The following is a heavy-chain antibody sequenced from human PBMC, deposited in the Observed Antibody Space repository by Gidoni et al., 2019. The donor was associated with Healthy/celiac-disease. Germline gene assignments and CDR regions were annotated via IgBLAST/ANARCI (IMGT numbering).Heavy chain of an antibody. CDR1: GYSFTSYW. CDR2: IDPSDSYT. V-gene: IGHV5-10-1*03. Sequence: EVQLVQSGAEVKKPGESLRISCKGSGYSFTSYWISWVRQMPGKGLDWMGRIDPSDSYTNYSPSFQGHVTISADKSISTAYLQWSSLKASDTAMYYCASSITYYYDSSGYDRGFAFDIWGQGTMVTVSS. CDR3: ASSITYYYDSSGYDRGFAFDI. D-gene: IGHD3-22*01. J-gene: IGHJ3*02.